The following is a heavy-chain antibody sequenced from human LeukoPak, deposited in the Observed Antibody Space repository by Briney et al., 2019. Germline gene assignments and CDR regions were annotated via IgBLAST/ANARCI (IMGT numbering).Heavy chain of an antibody. CDR3: VRARGSG. CDR2: ISYDGSNK. V-gene: IGHV3-30*03. CDR1: GFTFSSYG. D-gene: IGHD3-10*01. J-gene: IGHJ4*02. Sequence: PGGSLRLSCAASGFTFSSYGMHWVRQAPGKGLEWVAVISYDGSNKYYADSVKGRFTISRDNSKNTLWLQMNSLRAEDTAVYYCVRARGSGWGQGTLVTVSS.